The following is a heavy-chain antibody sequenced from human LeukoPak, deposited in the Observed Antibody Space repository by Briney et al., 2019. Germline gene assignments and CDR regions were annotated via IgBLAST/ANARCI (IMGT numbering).Heavy chain of an antibody. J-gene: IGHJ4*02. D-gene: IGHD6-19*01. Sequence: ASVKVSCKASGYTFTSYYMHWVRQAPGQGPEWMGIINPSGGSTSYAQKFQGRVTMTRDMSTSTVYMELSSLRSEDTAVYYCAKDRSSGWYPHFDYWGQGTLVTVSS. V-gene: IGHV1-46*01. CDR3: AKDRSSGWYPHFDY. CDR2: INPSGGST. CDR1: GYTFTSYY.